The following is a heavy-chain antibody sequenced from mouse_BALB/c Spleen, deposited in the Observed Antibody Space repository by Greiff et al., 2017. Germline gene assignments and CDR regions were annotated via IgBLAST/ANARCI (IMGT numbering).Heavy chain of an antibody. D-gene: IGHD1-2*01. CDR2: INPSNGRT. Sequence: QVQLQQPGAELVKPGASVKLSCKASGYTFTSYWMHWVKQRPGQGLEWIGEINPSNGRTNYNEKFKSKATLTVDKSSSTAYTQLSSLTSEDSAVYYCARNPLSLPRIFDYWGQGTTLTVSS. V-gene: IGHV1S81*02. J-gene: IGHJ2*01. CDR3: ARNPLSLPRIFDY. CDR1: GYTFTSYW.